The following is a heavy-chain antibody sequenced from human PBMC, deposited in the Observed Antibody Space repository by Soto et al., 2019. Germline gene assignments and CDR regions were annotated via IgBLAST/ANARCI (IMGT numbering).Heavy chain of an antibody. J-gene: IGHJ5*02. D-gene: IGHD6-13*01. CDR2: ISAYNGNT. Sequence: GASVKVSCKASGYTFTSYGISWVRQAPGQGLEGMGWISAYNGNTNYAQKLQGRVTMTTDTSTSTAYMELRSLGSDDTAVYYCARELGQQLVGWFDPWGQGTLVTVSS. CDR3: ARELGQQLVGWFDP. CDR1: GYTFTSYG. V-gene: IGHV1-18*01.